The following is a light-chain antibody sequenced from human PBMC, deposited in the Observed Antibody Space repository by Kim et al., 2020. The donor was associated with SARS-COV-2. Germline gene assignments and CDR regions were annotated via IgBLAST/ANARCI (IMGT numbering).Light chain of an antibody. J-gene: IGLJ3*02. Sequence: GQPITISCTGTSSDVGGYNSVSWYQQHPGKAPKLMIYAVSNRPSGVSNRFSGSKSGNTASLTISGLQAEDEADYYCSSYTSTSTSVFGGGTQLTVL. CDR3: SSYTSTSTSV. CDR2: AVS. CDR1: SSDVGGYNS. V-gene: IGLV2-14*03.